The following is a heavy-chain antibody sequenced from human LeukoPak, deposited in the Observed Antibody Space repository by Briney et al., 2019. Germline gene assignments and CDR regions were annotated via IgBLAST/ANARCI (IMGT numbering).Heavy chain of an antibody. V-gene: IGHV1-18*01. Sequence: GASVTVSCKASVYTFTMYGISWVRQAPGQGLQGLGWISPHNGNTKYAQDLQGRVSMTTDTSTSTAYLELRSLRSDDTAIYYCARDLNYVTLGYDILADVGYYFDYWGQGSLVTVSS. D-gene: IGHD3-9*01. CDR3: ARDLNYVTLGYDILADVGYYFDY. CDR1: VYTFTMYG. CDR2: ISPHNGNT. J-gene: IGHJ4*02.